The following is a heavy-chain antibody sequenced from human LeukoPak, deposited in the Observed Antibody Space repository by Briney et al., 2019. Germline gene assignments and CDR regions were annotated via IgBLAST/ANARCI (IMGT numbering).Heavy chain of an antibody. V-gene: IGHV3-48*01. CDR1: GFTFSSYS. D-gene: IGHD2-2*01. Sequence: GGSLRLSCAASGFTFSSYSMYWVRQAPGKGLEWVSYISSSSSTIYYADSVKGRFTISRDNAKNSLYLQMNSLRAEDTAVYYCARGGTAAIGLNVFDYWGQGILVTVSS. CDR3: ARGGTAAIGLNVFDY. J-gene: IGHJ4*02. CDR2: ISSSSSTI.